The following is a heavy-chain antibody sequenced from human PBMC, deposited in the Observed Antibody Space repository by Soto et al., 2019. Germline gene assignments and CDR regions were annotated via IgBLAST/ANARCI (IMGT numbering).Heavy chain of an antibody. CDR1: GVSISSSNW. D-gene: IGHD1-26*01. V-gene: IGHV4-4*02. CDR2: IYHSGST. Sequence: PSETLSLTCAVSGVSISSSNWWSWVREPPGKGLEWIGEIYHSGSTNYNPSLKSRVTISVDKSKNQFSLKLSSVTAADTAVYYCARGWSPGYYYGMEVWGQATTVNVSS. CDR3: ARGWSPGYYYGMEV. J-gene: IGHJ6*01.